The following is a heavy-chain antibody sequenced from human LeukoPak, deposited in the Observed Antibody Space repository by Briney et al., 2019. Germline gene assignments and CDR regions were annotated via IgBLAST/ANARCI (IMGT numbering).Heavy chain of an antibody. Sequence: SQTLSLTCTVSGGSISSGNYQWSWIRQPPGKGLEWIGYINYSGSTYYNPSLKSRVTISVDTSKNQFSLKLSPVTAADTAVYYCARYGSGSTWFDPWGQGTLVTVSS. D-gene: IGHD3-10*01. V-gene: IGHV4-30-4*01. CDR2: INYSGST. CDR3: ARYGSGSTWFDP. J-gene: IGHJ5*02. CDR1: GGSISSGNYQ.